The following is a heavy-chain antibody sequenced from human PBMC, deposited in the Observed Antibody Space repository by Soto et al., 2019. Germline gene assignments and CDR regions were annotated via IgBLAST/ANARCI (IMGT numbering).Heavy chain of an antibody. D-gene: IGHD5-18*01. Sequence: GESLKISCKGSGYSFTSYWISWVRKMPGKGLEWMGRIDPSDSYTNYSPSFQGHVTISADKSISTAYLQWSSLKASDTAMYYCARHGGGAIQLWNWFDPWGQGTLVTVSS. CDR3: ARHGGGAIQLWNWFDP. CDR2: IDPSDSYT. J-gene: IGHJ5*02. CDR1: GYSFTSYW. V-gene: IGHV5-10-1*01.